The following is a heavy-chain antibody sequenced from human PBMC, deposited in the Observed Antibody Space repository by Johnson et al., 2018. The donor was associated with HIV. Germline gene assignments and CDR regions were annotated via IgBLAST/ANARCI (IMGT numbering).Heavy chain of an antibody. CDR1: GFTFSSYA. V-gene: IGHV3-7*05. CDR3: ATFGGGSFHAFDI. D-gene: IGHD1-26*01. J-gene: IGHJ3*02. Sequence: VQLVESGGGVVQPGRSLRLSCAASGFTFSSYAMHWVRQAPGKGLEWVANIKQDGSEKYYVDSVKGRFTISRDNAKNSLYLQMNSLRAEDTAVYYCATFGGGSFHAFDIWGRGTMVTVSS. CDR2: IKQDGSEK.